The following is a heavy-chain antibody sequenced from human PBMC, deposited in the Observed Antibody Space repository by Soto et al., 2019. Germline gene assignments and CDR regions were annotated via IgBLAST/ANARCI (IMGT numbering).Heavy chain of an antibody. CDR1: GYTFTTYY. CDR2: INPSGGGE. Sequence: QVQLVQSGAEVRKPGASVKVSCRTSGYTFTTYYIYWVRQAPGQGLEWMGTINPSGGGENYAQKSQDRVTMTRDTSTTTVYMELSSLRFEDTAVYYCAAPGGGSSYGYVHWGQGTLVTVSS. CDR3: AAPGGGSSYGYVH. J-gene: IGHJ4*02. V-gene: IGHV1-46*01. D-gene: IGHD5-18*01.